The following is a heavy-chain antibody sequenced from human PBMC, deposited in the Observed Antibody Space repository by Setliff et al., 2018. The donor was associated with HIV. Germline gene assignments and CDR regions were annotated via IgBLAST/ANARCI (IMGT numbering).Heavy chain of an antibody. V-gene: IGHV4-4*07. Sequence: SETLSLTCIVSGASISSQYWSWIRQPAGKGLEWIGRVYSSGNTNYNPSFKSRVTMSIDTSKNQFSLNLNSVTAADTAVYYCASQYGWGSYLNHWSQGTPVTVSS. D-gene: IGHD3-16*01. CDR2: VYSSGNT. CDR3: ASQYGWGSYLNH. CDR1: GASISSQY. J-gene: IGHJ4*02.